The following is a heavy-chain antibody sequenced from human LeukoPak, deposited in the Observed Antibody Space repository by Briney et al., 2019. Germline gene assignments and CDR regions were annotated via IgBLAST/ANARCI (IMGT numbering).Heavy chain of an antibody. CDR3: ARVAPPDGSGSYPPGH. CDR1: GFTFSDYH. V-gene: IGHV3-11*05. CDR2: ISDSSYT. J-gene: IGHJ4*02. D-gene: IGHD3-10*01. Sequence: GGSLRLSCAASGFTFSDYHMSWIRQAPGKGLDGFSYISDSSYTNYADSVRGRFTISRDNAKNSLYLQMNSLRAEDTAVYYCARVAPPDGSGSYPPGHWGQGTLVTVSS.